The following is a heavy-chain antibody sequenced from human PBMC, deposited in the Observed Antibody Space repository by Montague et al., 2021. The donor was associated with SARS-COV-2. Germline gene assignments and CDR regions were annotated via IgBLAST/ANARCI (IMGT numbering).Heavy chain of an antibody. J-gene: IGHJ6*02. V-gene: IGHV4-34*01. CDR3: ACGEITTRGLIYYYGMDV. D-gene: IGHD4-11*01. CDR2: INHSGST. CDR1: GGAFRGYY. Sequence: SETLSLTCAGYGGAFRGYYWTWIRQSPSKGLEWIGEINHSGSTNYNPSLKSRVTISVDTSKNQFSLKLSSVTAADTAVYYCACGEITTRGLIYYYGMDVWGQGTTVTVSS.